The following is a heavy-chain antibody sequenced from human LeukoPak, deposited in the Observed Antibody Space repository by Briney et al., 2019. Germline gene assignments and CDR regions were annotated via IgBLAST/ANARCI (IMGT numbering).Heavy chain of an antibody. V-gene: IGHV4-39*01. J-gene: IGHJ4*02. CDR1: GGSISSTNYY. D-gene: IGHD6-19*01. CDR2: IYYSGSN. CDR3: ATSGWYLLPGIY. Sequence: SETLSLTCTVSGGSISSTNYYWGWLRQPPGTGLEWIGSIYYSGSNYYNPSLKSRVTISVDTSKNQFSLKLSSVTAADTAVFYCATSGWYLLPGIYWGQGTLVTVSS.